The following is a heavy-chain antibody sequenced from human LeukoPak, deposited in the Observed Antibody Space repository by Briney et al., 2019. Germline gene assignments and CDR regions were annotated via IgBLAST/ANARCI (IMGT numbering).Heavy chain of an antibody. CDR2: INPNSGDT. Sequence: ASVKVFCKASGYTFTGYFLHWVRRAPGQGFEWMGWINPNSGDTSYTQTFQGRVTMTRDTSISTAYMELSSLRSDDTAVYYCARAQSLTAPAGTFANSWGQGTPVTVSS. CDR3: ARAQSLTAPAGTFANS. J-gene: IGHJ4*02. CDR1: GYTFTGYF. D-gene: IGHD6-13*01. V-gene: IGHV1-2*02.